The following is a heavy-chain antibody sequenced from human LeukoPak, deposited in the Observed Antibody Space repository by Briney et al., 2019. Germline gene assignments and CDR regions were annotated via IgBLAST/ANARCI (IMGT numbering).Heavy chain of an antibody. CDR2: INHSGST. J-gene: IGHJ4*02. CDR3: ARNGGSYVFDY. V-gene: IGHV4-34*01. CDR1: GGSFSGYY. D-gene: IGHD3-16*01. Sequence: SETLSLTCAVDGGSFSGYYWSWIRQPPGKGLEWIGEINHSGSTNYNPSLKSRVTISMDTSKNQFSLKLSSVTAADTAVYYCARNGGSYVFDYWGQGTLVTGSS.